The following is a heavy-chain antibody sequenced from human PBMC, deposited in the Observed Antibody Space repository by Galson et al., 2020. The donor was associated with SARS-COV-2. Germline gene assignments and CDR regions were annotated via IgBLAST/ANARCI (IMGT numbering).Heavy chain of an antibody. J-gene: IGHJ6*02. V-gene: IGHV3-23*01. D-gene: IGHD6-13*01. CDR1: GFTFSSYA. CDR3: AKVRSSTHDYYYYYGMDV. Sequence: GGSLRLSCAASGFTFSSYAMSWVRQAPGKGLEWVSAISGSGGSTYYADSVKGRFTISRDNSKNTLYLQMNSLRAEDTAVYYCAKVRSSTHDYYYYYGMDVWGQGTTVTVSS. CDR2: ISGSGGST.